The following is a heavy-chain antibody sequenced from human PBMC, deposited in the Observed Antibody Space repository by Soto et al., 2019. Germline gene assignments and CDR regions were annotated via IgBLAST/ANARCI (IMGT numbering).Heavy chain of an antibody. CDR2: IIPIFGTA. Sequence: QVQLVQSGAEVKKPGSSVKVSCKASGGTFSSYAISWVRQAPGQGLEWMGGIIPIFGTANYAQKFQGRVTITADESTSTAYMELSSLRSEDAAVYYCARRTLQDPTYYYDGSGYYSHWGQGTLVTVSS. D-gene: IGHD3-22*01. J-gene: IGHJ4*02. CDR3: ARRTLQDPTYYYDGSGYYSH. CDR1: GGTFSSYA. V-gene: IGHV1-69*12.